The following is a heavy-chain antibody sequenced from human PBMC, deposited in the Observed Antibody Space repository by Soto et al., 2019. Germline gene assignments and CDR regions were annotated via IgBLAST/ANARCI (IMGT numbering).Heavy chain of an antibody. J-gene: IGHJ2*01. CDR1: VLPVSSNY. V-gene: IGHV3-30*18. D-gene: IGHD6-13*01. Sequence: PGGSLRLSCAASVLPVSSNYMSWVRQAPGKGLEWVSVISYDGSNKYYADSVKGRFTISRDNSKNTLYLQMNSLRAEDTAVYYCAKEPYSSSWYWYFDLWGRGTLVTVSS. CDR3: AKEPYSSSWYWYFDL. CDR2: ISYDGSNK.